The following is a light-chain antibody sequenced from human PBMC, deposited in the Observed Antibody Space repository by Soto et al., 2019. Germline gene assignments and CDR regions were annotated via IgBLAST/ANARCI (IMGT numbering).Light chain of an antibody. V-gene: IGKV3-11*01. J-gene: IGKJ1*01. Sequence: DSVWTQCPAPLSLSPLERAILSCSPSQSVSDYVACYQQKPGQAPRLLIYDASHRATGIPARFSGSGSGTDFTLNISSLEPEDFAIYYCQQRYQWLTFGQGTKVDIK. CDR3: QQRYQWLT. CDR1: QSVSDY. CDR2: DAS.